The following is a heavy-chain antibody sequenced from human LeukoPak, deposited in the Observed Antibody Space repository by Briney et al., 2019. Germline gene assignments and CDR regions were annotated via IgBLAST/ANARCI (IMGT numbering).Heavy chain of an antibody. Sequence: ASVKVSCKASGGSFSSYAISWVRQAPGQGLEWMGRIIPILGIANYAQKFQGRVTITADKSTSTAYMELSSLRSEDTALYYCAITVTTGFAPWGQGTLVPVSS. CDR3: AITVTTGFAP. CDR1: GGSFSSYA. V-gene: IGHV1-69*04. D-gene: IGHD4-17*01. J-gene: IGHJ5*02. CDR2: IIPILGIA.